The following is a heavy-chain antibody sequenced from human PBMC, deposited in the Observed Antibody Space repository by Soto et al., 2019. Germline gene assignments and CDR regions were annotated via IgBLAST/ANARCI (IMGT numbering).Heavy chain of an antibody. CDR3: ARVIMVRGVTYFDY. CDR1: GGTFSSYA. CDR2: IIPIFGTA. D-gene: IGHD3-10*01. J-gene: IGHJ4*02. V-gene: IGHV1-69*13. Sequence: VASVKVSCKASGGTFSSYAISWVRQAPGQGLEWMGGIIPIFGTANYAQKFQGRVTITADESTSTAYMELSSLRSEDTAVYYCARVIMVRGVTYFDYWGQGTLVTVSS.